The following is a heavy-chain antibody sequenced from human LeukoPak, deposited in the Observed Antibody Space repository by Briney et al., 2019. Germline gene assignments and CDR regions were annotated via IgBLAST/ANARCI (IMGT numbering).Heavy chain of an antibody. D-gene: IGHD6-13*01. CDR3: ARGYSSSWNYFDY. CDR2: IYYSGST. CDR1: GGSISSYY. V-gene: IGHV4-59*01. Sequence: SETLSLTCTVPGGSISSYYWSWIRQPPGKGLEWIGYIYYSGSTNYNPSLKSRVTISVDTSKKQFSLKLSSVTAADTAVYYCARGYSSSWNYFDYWGQGTLVTVSS. J-gene: IGHJ4*02.